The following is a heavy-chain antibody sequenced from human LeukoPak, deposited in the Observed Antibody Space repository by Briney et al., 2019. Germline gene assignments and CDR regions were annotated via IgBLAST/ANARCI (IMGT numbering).Heavy chain of an antibody. CDR1: GGSISSYY. Sequence: SETLSLTCTVSGGSISSYYWSWIRQPPGKGLEWIGYIYYTGSTDYSPSLKSRVTISVDTSKNQFSLKLSSVTAADTAVYYCARGRGLVPSLFYFDYWGQGTLVTVSS. V-gene: IGHV4-59*12. CDR3: ARGRGLVPSLFYFDY. CDR2: IYYTGST. J-gene: IGHJ4*02. D-gene: IGHD5-24*01.